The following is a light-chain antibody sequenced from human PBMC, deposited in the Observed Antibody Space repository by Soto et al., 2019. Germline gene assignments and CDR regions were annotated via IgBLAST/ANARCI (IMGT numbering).Light chain of an antibody. Sequence: DIQMTQSPSTLSASVGDRVTITCRASQSISTWLAWYQQKPGKAPNLLIYKASSLPSGVPSRFSGSGSGTEFTLTISSLQPDDFATYYCQQYNTYWTFGQGTKVEIK. J-gene: IGKJ1*01. CDR3: QQYNTYWT. CDR1: QSISTW. V-gene: IGKV1-5*03. CDR2: KAS.